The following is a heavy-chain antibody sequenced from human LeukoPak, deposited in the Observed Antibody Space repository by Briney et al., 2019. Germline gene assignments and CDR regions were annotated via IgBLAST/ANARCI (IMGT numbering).Heavy chain of an antibody. CDR2: INQDGSEK. Sequence: GGSLRLSCAASGFTFTSYWMSWVRQAPGKGLEWVANINQDGSEKYYVDSVKGRFTISRDNAKNSLYLQMHSLRAEDTAVYYCARYPTHDSTEGYWGQGTLVTVSS. V-gene: IGHV3-7*01. CDR1: GFTFTSYW. CDR3: ARYPTHDSTEGY. D-gene: IGHD3-22*01. J-gene: IGHJ4*02.